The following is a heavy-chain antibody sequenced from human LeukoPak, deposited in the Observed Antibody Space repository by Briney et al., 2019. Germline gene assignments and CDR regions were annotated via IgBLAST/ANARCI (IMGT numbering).Heavy chain of an antibody. CDR2: INHSGST. J-gene: IGHJ5*02. Sequence: PSETLSLTCTVSGGSISSYYWSWIRQPPGKGLEWIGEINHSGSTNYNPSLKSRVTISVDTSKNQFSLKLSSVTAADTAVYYCARAIVVVPAARVRFDPWGQGTLVTVSS. D-gene: IGHD2-2*01. CDR1: GGSISSYY. V-gene: IGHV4-34*01. CDR3: ARAIVVVPAARVRFDP.